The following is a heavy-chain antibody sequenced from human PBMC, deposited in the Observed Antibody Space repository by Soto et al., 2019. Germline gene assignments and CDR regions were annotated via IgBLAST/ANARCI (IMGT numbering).Heavy chain of an antibody. CDR3: ARLSDAHIPAAMGALYYFDY. Sequence: PSETLSLTCTVSSASISSSSYYWGWIRQPPGKGLEWIGSIYYSGSTYYNPSLKSRVTISVDTSKNQFSLKLSSVTAADTAVYYCARLSDAHIPAAMGALYYFDYWGQGTLVTVSS. V-gene: IGHV4-39*01. D-gene: IGHD2-2*01. CDR1: SASISSSSYY. J-gene: IGHJ4*02. CDR2: IYYSGST.